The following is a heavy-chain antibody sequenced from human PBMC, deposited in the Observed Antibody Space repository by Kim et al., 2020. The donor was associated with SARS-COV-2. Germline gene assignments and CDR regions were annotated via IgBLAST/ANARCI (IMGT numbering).Heavy chain of an antibody. CDR1: GFTFSSYW. CDR2: IKQDGSEK. Sequence: GGSLRLSCAASGFTFSSYWMSWVRQAPGKGLEWVANIKQDGSEKYYVDSVKGRFTISRDNAKNSLYLQMNSLRAEDTAVYYCARDGNEYYYDSSGYFKWGQGTLVTVSS. J-gene: IGHJ4*02. D-gene: IGHD3-22*01. CDR3: ARDGNEYYYDSSGYFK. V-gene: IGHV3-7*01.